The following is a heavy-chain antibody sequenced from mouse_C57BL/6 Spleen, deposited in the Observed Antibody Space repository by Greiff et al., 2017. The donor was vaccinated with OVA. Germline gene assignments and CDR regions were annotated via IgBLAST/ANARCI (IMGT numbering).Heavy chain of an antibody. D-gene: IGHD1-1*01. J-gene: IGHJ4*01. V-gene: IGHV1-64*01. CDR1: GYTFTSYW. CDR3: ARRGFITTVVAPGDY. Sequence: VQLQQPGAELVMPGASVKLSCKASGYTFTSYWMHWVKQRPGQGLEWIGMIHPNSGSTNYNEKFKSKATLTVDKSSSTAYMQLSSLTSEDSAVYYCARRGFITTVVAPGDYWGQGTSVTVSS. CDR2: IHPNSGST.